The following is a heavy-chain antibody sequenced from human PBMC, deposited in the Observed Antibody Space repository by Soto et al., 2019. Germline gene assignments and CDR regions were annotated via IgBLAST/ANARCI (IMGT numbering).Heavy chain of an antibody. V-gene: IGHV1-3*01. CDR2: INAGKGDT. J-gene: IGHJ5*02. Sequence: GASVKVSCKASGYIFINYAIHWVRPAPGQRLEWMGWINAGKGDTIYSQKFQDRITINRDTSASTAYMELGRLRPEDMAVYYCARSPMNRGVIGAFDPWGQGTLVTVSS. D-gene: IGHD3-10*01. CDR1: GYIFINYA. CDR3: ARSPMNRGVIGAFDP.